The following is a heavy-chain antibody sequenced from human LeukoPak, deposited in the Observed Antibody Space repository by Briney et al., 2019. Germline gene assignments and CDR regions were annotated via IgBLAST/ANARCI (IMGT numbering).Heavy chain of an antibody. CDR3: ARAPHDIVVVPAAPLGDYYYYGMDV. J-gene: IGHJ6*02. D-gene: IGHD2-2*01. CDR2: IYYSGST. Sequence: SETLSLTCTVSGGSISSGGYYWSWIRQHPGTGLEWIGYIYYSGSTYYNPSLKSRVTISVDTSKNQFSLKLSSVTAADTAVYYCARAPHDIVVVPAAPLGDYYYYGMDVWGQGTTVTVSS. CDR1: GGSISSGGYY. V-gene: IGHV4-31*03.